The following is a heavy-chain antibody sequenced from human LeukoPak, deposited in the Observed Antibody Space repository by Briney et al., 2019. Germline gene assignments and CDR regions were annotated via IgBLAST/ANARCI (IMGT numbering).Heavy chain of an antibody. CDR1: GFTFSSYG. D-gene: IGHD6-13*01. CDR2: ISYDGSNK. J-gene: IGHJ6*02. V-gene: IGHV3-30*18. CDR3: AKDLFGIADLGYYYGMDV. Sequence: PGGSLRLSCAASGFTFSSYGMHWVRQAPGKGLEWVAVISYDGSNKYYADSVKGRFTISRDNSKNTLYLQMNSLRAEDTAVYYCAKDLFGIADLGYYYGMDVWGQGTTVTVSS.